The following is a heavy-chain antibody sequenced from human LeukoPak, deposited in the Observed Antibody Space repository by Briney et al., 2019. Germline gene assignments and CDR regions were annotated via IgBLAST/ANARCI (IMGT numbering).Heavy chain of an antibody. J-gene: IGHJ4*02. Sequence: GGSLRLSCAASGFTFSDYYMTWIRQAPGRGLEWVSYISGSGSTIYYADSVKGRFTISRDNAKNSLYLQMNSLRAEDTAVYYCARGSYGDYRGHSLWGQGTLVTVSS. V-gene: IGHV3-11*04. CDR2: ISGSGSTI. CDR1: GFTFSDYY. CDR3: ARGSYGDYRGHSL. D-gene: IGHD4-17*01.